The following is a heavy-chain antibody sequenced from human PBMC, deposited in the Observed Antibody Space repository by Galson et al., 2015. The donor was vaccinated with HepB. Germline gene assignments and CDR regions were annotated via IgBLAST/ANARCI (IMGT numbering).Heavy chain of an antibody. V-gene: IGHV5-51*01. CDR1: GYSFTTYW. CDR2: IYPGDSDT. J-gene: IGHJ6*02. D-gene: IGHD3-10*01. Sequence: QSGAEVKKPGESLKISCEGSGYSFTTYWIAWVRQMPGKGLEWVGIIYPGDSDTRYSPSFQGQVTISADKSIGTAYLQWSSLKASDTAMYYCARVRREYNYGSGSCMDVWGQGTTVTVSS. CDR3: ARVRREYNYGSGSCMDV.